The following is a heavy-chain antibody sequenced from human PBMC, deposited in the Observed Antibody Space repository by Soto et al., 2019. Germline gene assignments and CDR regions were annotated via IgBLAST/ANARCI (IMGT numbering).Heavy chain of an antibody. D-gene: IGHD2-2*01. V-gene: IGHV1-18*01. CDR2: ISAYNGNT. J-gene: IGHJ6*03. CDR1: GYTFTSYG. CDR3: ARGSCSSTSCYGYYYYYMDV. Sequence: QVQLVQSGAEVKKPGASVKVSCKASGYTFTSYGISWVRQAPGQGLEWMGWISAYNGNTNYAQKLQGRVTMTTDTSTSTAYREMRSLRSDDTAVYYCARGSCSSTSCYGYYYYYMDVWCKGSTVTVSS.